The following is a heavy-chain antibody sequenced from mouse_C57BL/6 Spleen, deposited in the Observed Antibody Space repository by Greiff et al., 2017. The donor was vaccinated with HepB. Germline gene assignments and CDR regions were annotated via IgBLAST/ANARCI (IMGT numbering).Heavy chain of an antibody. CDR2: VDPEDGDT. Sequence: VQLQQSGAELVRPGASVKLSCTASGFNIKDYYMHWVKQRPEQGLEWIGRVDPEDGDTEYAPKFQGKDTMTADTSSNTAYLPLSSQTAEDTAVYYCTTWTGTLYWGQGTTLTVSS. CDR1: GFNIKDYY. J-gene: IGHJ2*01. D-gene: IGHD4-1*01. V-gene: IGHV14-1*01. CDR3: TTWTGTLY.